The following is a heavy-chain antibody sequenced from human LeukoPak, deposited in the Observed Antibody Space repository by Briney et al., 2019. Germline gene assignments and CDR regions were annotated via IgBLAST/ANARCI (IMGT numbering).Heavy chain of an antibody. J-gene: IGHJ4*02. CDR1: GYTFTSYY. V-gene: IGHV1-46*01. CDR2: INPSGGST. D-gene: IGHD5-12*01. CDR3: ANDRTGWLRRFDY. Sequence: ASVKVSCKASGYTFTSYYMHWVRQAPGQGLEWMGIINPSGGSTSYAQKFQGRVTMTRDTSTSTVYMELNSLRAEDTAVYYCANDRTGWLRRFDYWGQGTLVTVSS.